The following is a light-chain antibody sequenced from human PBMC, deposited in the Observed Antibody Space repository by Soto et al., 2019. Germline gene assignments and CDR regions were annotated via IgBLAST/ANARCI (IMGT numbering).Light chain of an antibody. Sequence: DIPMTQSPSSLSASVGDRVNITCRASQGIDTYLAWYQQKPGQVPKLLIYGASTLQSGVPSRFSGSGSGTDFTLTISSLQPEDVATYFCQKYTRAPFTFGPGAKVDIK. CDR3: QKYTRAPFT. V-gene: IGKV1-27*01. J-gene: IGKJ3*01. CDR2: GAS. CDR1: QGIDTY.